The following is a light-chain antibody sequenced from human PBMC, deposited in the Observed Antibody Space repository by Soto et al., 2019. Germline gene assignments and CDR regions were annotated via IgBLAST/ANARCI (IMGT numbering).Light chain of an antibody. CDR1: QSISSY. V-gene: IGKV1-39*01. CDR2: TSS. CDR3: QQSYSTPPT. Sequence: DIQMTQSPSSLSASVGDRVTITCRASQSISSYLNWYQQKPGKAPTLLMFTSSNLQSGVPSRFSGSGSGTDFILTISSLQPEDFATYYCQQSYSTPPTFGQRTKVDIK. J-gene: IGKJ1*01.